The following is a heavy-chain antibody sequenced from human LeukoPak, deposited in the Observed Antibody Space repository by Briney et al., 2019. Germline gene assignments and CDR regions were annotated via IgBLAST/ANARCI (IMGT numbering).Heavy chain of an antibody. Sequence: SETLSLTCTVSGGSISSYYWSWIRQPAGKGLEWIGRIYTSGSTNYNPSLKSRVTVSVDTSENHFSLKLTSVTAADTAVYYCARVSGSWDYYFYMGVWGKGTTVTISS. CDR2: IYTSGST. CDR3: ARVSGSWDYYFYMGV. V-gene: IGHV4-4*07. D-gene: IGHD3-10*01. CDR1: GGSISSYY. J-gene: IGHJ6*03.